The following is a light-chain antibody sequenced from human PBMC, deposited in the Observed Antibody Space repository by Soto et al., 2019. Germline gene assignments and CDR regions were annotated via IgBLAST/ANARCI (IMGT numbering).Light chain of an antibody. CDR3: LQHNSYPRT. CDR2: AAS. CDR1: QSISSD. V-gene: IGKV1-17*01. J-gene: IGKJ1*01. Sequence: IQTTQSPSSLSASVGDRVTITCRASQSISSDLNWYQQKSGKAPEVLIYAASNLQSGVPSRFSGSGSGTEFSLTISSLQPEDFATYYCLQHNSYPRTFGQGTKV.